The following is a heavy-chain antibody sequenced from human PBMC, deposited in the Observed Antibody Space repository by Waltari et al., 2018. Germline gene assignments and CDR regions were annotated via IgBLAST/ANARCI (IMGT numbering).Heavy chain of an antibody. D-gene: IGHD3-3*01. V-gene: IGHV4-34*01. J-gene: IGHJ4*02. CDR2: INHSGST. CDR3: ARVDGGSGYFDFDY. Sequence: QVQLQQWGAGLLKPSETLSPTCAVYGGSFSGYYWSWIRQPPWTGMEWIGEINHSGSTNYNPSLKSRVTISVDTSKNQFSLKLSSVTAADTAVYYCARVDGGSGYFDFDYWGQGTLVTVSS. CDR1: GGSFSGYY.